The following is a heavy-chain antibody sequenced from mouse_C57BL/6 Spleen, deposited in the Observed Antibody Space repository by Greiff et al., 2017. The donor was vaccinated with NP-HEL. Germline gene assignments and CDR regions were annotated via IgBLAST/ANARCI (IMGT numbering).Heavy chain of an antibody. Sequence: EVMLVESGGGLVKPGGSLKLSCAASGFTFSDYGMHWVRQAPEKGLEWVAYISSGSSTIYYADTVKGRFTISRDNAKNTLFLQMTSLRSEDTAMYYCARLHYYGSHYFDYWGQGTTLTVSS. CDR3: ARLHYYGSHYFDY. CDR1: GFTFSDYG. V-gene: IGHV5-17*01. D-gene: IGHD1-1*01. J-gene: IGHJ2*01. CDR2: ISSGSSTI.